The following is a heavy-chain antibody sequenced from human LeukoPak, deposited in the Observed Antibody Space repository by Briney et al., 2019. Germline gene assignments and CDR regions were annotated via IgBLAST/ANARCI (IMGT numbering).Heavy chain of an antibody. CDR1: GFTFSASA. J-gene: IGHJ4*02. CDR3: ARVRPGIAVAGTFDY. CDR2: IKQDGSEK. Sequence: PGGSLRLSCAASGFTFSASAIHWVRQAPGKGLEWVANIKQDGSEKYYVDSVKGRFTISRDNAKNSLYLQMNSLRAEDTAVYYCARVRPGIAVAGTFDYWGQGTLVTVSS. D-gene: IGHD6-19*01. V-gene: IGHV3-7*01.